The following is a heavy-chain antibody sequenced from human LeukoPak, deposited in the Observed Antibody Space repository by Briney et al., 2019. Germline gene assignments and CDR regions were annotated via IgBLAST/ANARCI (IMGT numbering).Heavy chain of an antibody. Sequence: GESLKISCKGSGYSFTGYWIGWVRQMPGKGLEGMGIIYPGDSDTRYSPSFQGQVTISADKSISTAYLQWSSLKASDTAMYYCARLTASVDTAMVYYFDYWGQGTLVTVSS. CDR1: GYSFTGYW. V-gene: IGHV5-51*01. CDR3: ARLTASVDTAMVYYFDY. D-gene: IGHD5-18*01. CDR2: IYPGDSDT. J-gene: IGHJ4*02.